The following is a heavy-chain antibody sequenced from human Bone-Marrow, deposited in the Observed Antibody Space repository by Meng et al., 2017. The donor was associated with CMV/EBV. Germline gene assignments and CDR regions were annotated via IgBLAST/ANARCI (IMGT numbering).Heavy chain of an antibody. D-gene: IGHD6-19*01. CDR1: GYTFTSYG. CDR3: ARVTQRWLVPYYFDY. Sequence: ASVKVSCKASGYTFTSYGISWVRQAPGQGLEWMGWISAYNGNTNYAQKLQGRVTMTTDTSTSTAYMELRSLRSDDTAVYYGARVTQRWLVPYYFDYWGQGTLVTVSS. J-gene: IGHJ4*02. V-gene: IGHV1-18*01. CDR2: ISAYNGNT.